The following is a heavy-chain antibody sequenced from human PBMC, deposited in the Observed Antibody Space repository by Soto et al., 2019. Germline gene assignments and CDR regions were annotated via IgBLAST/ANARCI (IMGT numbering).Heavy chain of an antibody. V-gene: IGHV3-13*01. J-gene: IGHJ6*02. CDR1: GFTFSNYD. CDR3: ARGVLGPGDYYYGMDV. D-gene: IGHD7-27*01. CDR2: IGAASDT. Sequence: GGSLRLSCAASGFTFSNYDMHWVRQAPGEGLEWVSGIGAASDTYYPVSVQGRFTVSRDNAKKSLYLQMNSLRAGGTAVYYCARGVLGPGDYYYGMDVWGHGTTVPVSS.